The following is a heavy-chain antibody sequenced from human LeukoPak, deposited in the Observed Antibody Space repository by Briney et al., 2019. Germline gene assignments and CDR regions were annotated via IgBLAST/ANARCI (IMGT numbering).Heavy chain of an antibody. CDR1: GFTFDDYA. CDR2: ISWNSGSI. Sequence: GGSLRLSCAASGFTFDDYAMHWVRQAPGKGLEWVSGISWNSGSIGYADSVKGRFTISRDNAKNSLYLQMNSLRAEDTAVYYCARDRSGSYGLDWYFDLWGRGTLVTVSS. J-gene: IGHJ2*01. CDR3: ARDRSGSYGLDWYFDL. V-gene: IGHV3-9*01. D-gene: IGHD1-26*01.